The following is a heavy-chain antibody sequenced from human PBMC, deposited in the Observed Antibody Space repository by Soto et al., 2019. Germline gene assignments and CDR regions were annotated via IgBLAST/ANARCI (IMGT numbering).Heavy chain of an antibody. CDR1: GFSISSRIHY. Sequence: SETLSLTCPVSGFSISSRIHYWGWIRQSPGRGLEWIGSIYYSGSTYYNPSLKSRVIISVDTSGNQFSLKLSSVTAADTAVYYCVRHLGAVWFGDSGPDHWGQGTLVTVSS. CDR2: IYYSGST. V-gene: IGHV4-39*01. D-gene: IGHD3-10*01. CDR3: VRHLGAVWFGDSGPDH. J-gene: IGHJ4*02.